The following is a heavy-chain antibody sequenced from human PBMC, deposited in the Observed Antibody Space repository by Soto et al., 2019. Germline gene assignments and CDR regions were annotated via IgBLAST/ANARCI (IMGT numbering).Heavy chain of an antibody. CDR1: RFSVTNNKY. D-gene: IGHD2-21*01. V-gene: IGHV4-4*02. CDR2: IYHSGAT. J-gene: IGHJ3*01. CDR3: ARDCVYCSDVSCAIMCGADDV. Sequence: QAQLQESGPGLVRPSGTLSLTCTVSRFSVTNNKYWNWVRQSPGKALEWIGEIYHSGATYYNPSHRGRASISMDKSKTELSLNLTSVTAAVADVYYCARDCVYCSDVSCAIMCGADDVWGQGTLVTVSS.